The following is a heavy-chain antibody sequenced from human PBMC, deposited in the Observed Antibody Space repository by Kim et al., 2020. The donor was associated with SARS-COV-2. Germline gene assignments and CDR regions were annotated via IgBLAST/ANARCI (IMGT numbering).Heavy chain of an antibody. CDR2: IYYSGST. J-gene: IGHJ4*02. D-gene: IGHD2-2*01. Sequence: SETLSLTCPVSGGSISSSSYYWGWIRQPPEKGLEWIGSIYYSGSTYYNPSLKSRVTISVDTSKNQFSLKLSSVTAADTAVYYCARLDSSYYFDYWGQGTLVTVSS. CDR1: GGSISSSSYY. CDR3: ARLDSSYYFDY. V-gene: IGHV4-39*01.